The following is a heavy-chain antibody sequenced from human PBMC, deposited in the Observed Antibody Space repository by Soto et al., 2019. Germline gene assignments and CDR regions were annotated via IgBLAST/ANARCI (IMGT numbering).Heavy chain of an antibody. Sequence: PSETLSLTCTVSGGSVSNGDCHWSWIRQPPGKGLEGVGDIYYSGSTYYNPSRKSRVAISLDTSKNQFSLKLSSVTAADTAVYYCDRGRTRLFAVVELAYWGQGTLVTVSS. CDR2: IYYSGST. J-gene: IGHJ4*02. V-gene: IGHV4-30-4*01. CDR1: GGSVSNGDCH. D-gene: IGHD3-3*01. CDR3: DRGRTRLFAVVELAY.